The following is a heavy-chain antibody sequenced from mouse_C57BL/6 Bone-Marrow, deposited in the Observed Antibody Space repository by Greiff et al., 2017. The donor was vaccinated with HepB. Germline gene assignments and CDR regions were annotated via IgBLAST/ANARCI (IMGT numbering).Heavy chain of an antibody. D-gene: IGHD1-1*01. CDR1: GFNIKDDY. Sequence: EVQLQQSGAELVRPGASVKLSCTASGFNIKDDYMHWVKQRPEQGLEWIGWIDPENGDTEYASKFQGKATIIADTSSNTAYLQLSSLTSEDTAVYYCTTTLLLPFDYWGQGTTLTVSS. V-gene: IGHV14-4*01. CDR2: IDPENGDT. CDR3: TTTLLLPFDY. J-gene: IGHJ2*01.